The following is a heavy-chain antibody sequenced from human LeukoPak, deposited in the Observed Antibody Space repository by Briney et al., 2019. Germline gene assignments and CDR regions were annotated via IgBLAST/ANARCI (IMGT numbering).Heavy chain of an antibody. CDR3: VRDHQLRDPGC. D-gene: IGHD5-24*01. CDR2: ISGTSTYI. V-gene: IGHV3-21*01. Sequence: PGGSLRLSCATSGFTFDKYFIHWVRRAPGKGLDWVSSISGTSTYIDYADSVKGRFTISRDNAKNSLYLQMNSLRVEDTAVYYCVRDHQLRDPGCWGQGTLVTVSS. J-gene: IGHJ4*02. CDR1: GFTFDKYF.